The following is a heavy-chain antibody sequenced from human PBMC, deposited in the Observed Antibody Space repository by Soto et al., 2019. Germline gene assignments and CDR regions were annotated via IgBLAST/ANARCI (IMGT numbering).Heavy chain of an antibody. Sequence: QVQLVQSGAEVKKPGASVKVSCKASGYTFTSYGISWVRQAPGQGLEWMGWISAYNGNTNSAQKLQGRVTMTTDTSTSTAYMELRSLRSDDTAGYYCALQEGYCSGGSCYWHDAFDIWGQGTMVTVSS. CDR1: GYTFTSYG. J-gene: IGHJ3*02. D-gene: IGHD2-15*01. V-gene: IGHV1-18*04. CDR2: ISAYNGNT. CDR3: ALQEGYCSGGSCYWHDAFDI.